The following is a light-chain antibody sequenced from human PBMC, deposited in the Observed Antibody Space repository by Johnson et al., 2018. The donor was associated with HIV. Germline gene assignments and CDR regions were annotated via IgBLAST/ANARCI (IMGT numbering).Light chain of an antibody. CDR3: GTWDTSLNAYV. CDR1: RSNIGNNY. J-gene: IGLJ1*01. CDR2: NND. V-gene: IGLV1-51*01. Sequence: QSVLTQPPSVSAAPGQKVTISCSGSRSNIGNNYVSWYQQFPGTAPKLLISNNDKRPSGIPDRFSGSKSATSATLGITGLQTRDEADYYCGTWDTSLNAYVFGTGTKVTVL.